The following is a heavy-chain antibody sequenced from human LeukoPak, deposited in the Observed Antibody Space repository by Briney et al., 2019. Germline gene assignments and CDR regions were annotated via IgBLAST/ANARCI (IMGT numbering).Heavy chain of an antibody. CDR1: GLTFSSYS. D-gene: IGHD3-10*01. CDR3: ARDSRVVRGVISAFDI. CDR2: ISSSSSYI. V-gene: IGHV3-21*01. J-gene: IGHJ3*02. Sequence: PGGSLRLSCAASGLTFSSYSMNWVRQAPGKGLEWVSSISSSSSYIYYADSVKGRFTISRDNAKNSLYLQMNSLRAEDTAVYYCARDSRVVRGVISAFDIWGQGTMVTVSS.